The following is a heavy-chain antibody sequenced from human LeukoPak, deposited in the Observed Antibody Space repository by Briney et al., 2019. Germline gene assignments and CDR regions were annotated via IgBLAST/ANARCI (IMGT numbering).Heavy chain of an antibody. V-gene: IGHV3-30*18. CDR1: GFTFSSYG. CDR2: ISYDGSNK. CDR3: AKDGGSGSYYNRAFDY. D-gene: IGHD3-10*01. J-gene: IGHJ4*02. Sequence: GGSLRLSCAASGFTFSSYGMHWVRQAPGRGLEWVAVISYDGSNKYYADSVKGRFTISRDNSKNTLYLQMNSLRAEDTAVYYCAKDGGSGSYYNRAFDYWGQGTLVTVSS.